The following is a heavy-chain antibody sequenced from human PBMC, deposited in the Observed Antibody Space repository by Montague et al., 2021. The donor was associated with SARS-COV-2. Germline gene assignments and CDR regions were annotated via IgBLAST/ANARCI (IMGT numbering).Heavy chain of an antibody. V-gene: IGHV3-11*05. J-gene: IGHJ6*03. CDR3: ARDWSRSLDV. D-gene: IGHD1-26*01. CDR2: ISSSITYT. Sequence: SLRLSCAASGFTFSDYYMSWIRQAPGKGLEWVAYISSSITYTRYADSVKGRFTISRDNAKNSLYLQMNSLRAEDTAVYYCARDWSRSLDVWGKGTTVTVSS. CDR1: GFTFSDYY.